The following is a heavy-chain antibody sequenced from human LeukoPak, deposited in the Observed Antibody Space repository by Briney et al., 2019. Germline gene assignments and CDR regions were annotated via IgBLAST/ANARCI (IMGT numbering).Heavy chain of an antibody. V-gene: IGHV4-59*01. J-gene: IGHJ4*02. CDR1: GGSISSYY. D-gene: IGHD7-27*01. CDR2: IYSSGST. CDR3: ARGRDWGRNFDY. Sequence: PSETLSLTCTVSGGSISSYYWSWIRQSPGKGLEWIGYIYSSGSTNYKPSLKSRVTISVDTSKKQFSLNLSSVTAADTAVYYCARGRDWGRNFDYWGQGTLVTVSS.